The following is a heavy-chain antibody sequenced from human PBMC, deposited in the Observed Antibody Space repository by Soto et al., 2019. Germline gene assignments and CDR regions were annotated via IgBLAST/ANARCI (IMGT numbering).Heavy chain of an antibody. J-gene: IGHJ3*02. D-gene: IGHD3-22*01. CDR1: GFTFSSYA. CDR2: ISGSGGST. CDR3: AKDILFVRYYDSSGYAFDI. Sequence: EVQLLESGGGLVQPGGSLRLSCAASGFTFSSYAMSWVRQAPGKGLEWVSAISGSGGSTYYADSVKGRFTISRDNSKNTLYLQMNSLRAEDTAVYYCAKDILFVRYYDSSGYAFDIWGQGTMVTVSS. V-gene: IGHV3-23*01.